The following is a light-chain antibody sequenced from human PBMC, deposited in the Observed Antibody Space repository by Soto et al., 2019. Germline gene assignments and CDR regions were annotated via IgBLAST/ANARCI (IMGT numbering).Light chain of an antibody. CDR2: DAS. J-gene: IGKJ1*01. CDR1: QSVSSY. V-gene: IGKV3-11*01. Sequence: EIVLTQSPATLSLSPGERATLSCRASQSVSSYLAWYQQKPGQAPRLLIYDASNRATGIPARFSGSGSGTDFTLTISSLEPEDFATYYCQQYNSYFTWTFGQGTKVEIK. CDR3: QQYNSYFTWT.